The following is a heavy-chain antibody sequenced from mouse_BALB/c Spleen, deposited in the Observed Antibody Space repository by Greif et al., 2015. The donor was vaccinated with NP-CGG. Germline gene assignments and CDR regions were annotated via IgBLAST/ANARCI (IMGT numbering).Heavy chain of an antibody. J-gene: IGHJ1*01. V-gene: IGHV1-20*02. Sequence: EVKLMESGPELVKPWASVKISCKASGYSFTGYFMNWVMQSHGNSLEWIGRINPYNGDTFYNQKFKGKATLTVDKSSSTAHMELRSLASEDSAVYYCARWGVTTVVGYWYFDVWGAGTTVTVSS. CDR3: ARWGVTTVVGYWYFDV. CDR1: GYSFTGYF. CDR2: INPYNGDT. D-gene: IGHD1-1*01.